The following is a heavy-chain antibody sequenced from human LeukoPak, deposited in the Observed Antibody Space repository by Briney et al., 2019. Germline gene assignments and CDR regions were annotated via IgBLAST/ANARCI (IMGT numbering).Heavy chain of an antibody. CDR1: GFTLSSYN. Sequence: GGSLRLSCAASGFTLSSYNMNWVRQAPGKGLEWISYITTSIDIISYADSVKGRFTISSDNAKNSLYLQMDSLRDEDTAVYYCVRDHDYYFGYWGQGILVTVSA. D-gene: IGHD3-16*01. CDR3: VRDHDYYFGY. CDR2: ITTSIDII. V-gene: IGHV3-48*02. J-gene: IGHJ4*02.